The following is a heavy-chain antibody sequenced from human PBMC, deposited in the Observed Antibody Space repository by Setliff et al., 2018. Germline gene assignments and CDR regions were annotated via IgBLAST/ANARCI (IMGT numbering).Heavy chain of an antibody. CDR2: IYYSGST. V-gene: IGHV4-39*07. D-gene: IGHD1-26*01. J-gene: IGHJ4*02. CDR1: GGSISSSSYY. CDR3: ASYGSNY. Sequence: PSETLSLTCTVSGGSISSSSYYWGWIRQPPGKGLEWIGSIYYSGSTNYNPFLKSRVTISVDTSKNQFSLKLSSVTAADTAVYYCASYGSNYWGQGTLVTVSS.